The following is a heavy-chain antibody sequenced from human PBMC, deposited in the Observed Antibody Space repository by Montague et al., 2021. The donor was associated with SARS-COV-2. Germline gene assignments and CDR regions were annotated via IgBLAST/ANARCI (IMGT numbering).Heavy chain of an antibody. CDR1: GGSFSGYY. CDR2: INHSGST. J-gene: IGHJ5*02. Sequence: SETLSLTCAVYGGSFSGYYWSWIRQPPGKGLEWIGEINHSGSTKYNPSLKSRVTISVDTSKNQFSLKLSSVTAADTAVYYCARRSYDILTGYSIPNWFDPWGQGTLVTVSS. V-gene: IGHV4-34*01. CDR3: ARRSYDILTGYSIPNWFDP. D-gene: IGHD3-9*01.